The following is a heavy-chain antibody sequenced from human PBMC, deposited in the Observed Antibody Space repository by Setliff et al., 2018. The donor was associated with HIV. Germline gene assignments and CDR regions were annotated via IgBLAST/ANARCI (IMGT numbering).Heavy chain of an antibody. J-gene: IGHJ3*02. CDR2: IIPIFGTA. D-gene: IGHD4-17*01. CDR1: GGTFSSYV. V-gene: IGHV1-69*13. Sequence: GASVKVSCKASGGTFSSYVISWVRQAPGQGLEWMGGIIPIFGTANYAQKFQGRVTITADESTSTAYMELSSLRAEDTAVYYCARDQGLTVTHSDGAFDIWGQGTMVTVSS. CDR3: ARDQGLTVTHSDGAFDI.